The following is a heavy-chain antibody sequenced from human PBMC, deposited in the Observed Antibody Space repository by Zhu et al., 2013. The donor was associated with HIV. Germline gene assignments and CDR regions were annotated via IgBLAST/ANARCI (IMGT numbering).Heavy chain of an antibody. CDR1: GGTFSSYA. CDR3: ATTKPMPGLGYYYYDSSGLDY. Sequence: QVQLLQSGPEVKKTGSSVKVSCKASGGTFSSYAISWVRQAPGQGLEWMGGIIPIFGTANYAQKFQGRVTITADESTSTAYMELSSLRSEDTAVYYCATTKPMPGLGYYYYDSSGLDYWGQGNPGSPSPQ. V-gene: IGHV1-69*01. CDR2: IIPIFGTA. D-gene: IGHD3-22*01. J-gene: IGHJ4*02.